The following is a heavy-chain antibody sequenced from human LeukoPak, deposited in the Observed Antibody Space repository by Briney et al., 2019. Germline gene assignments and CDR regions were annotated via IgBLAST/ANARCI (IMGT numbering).Heavy chain of an antibody. CDR2: ISGSGGSS. Sequence: GGALRLSCAASGCTFSSYAMSWVRQAPGKGLEWVSTISGSGGSSYYADSVKGRFTISRDNSKNTLYLQMNSLRAEDTAVYYCAKDMGYSSSWYSDYWGQGTLVTVSS. CDR1: GCTFSSYA. D-gene: IGHD6-13*01. V-gene: IGHV3-23*01. CDR3: AKDMGYSSSWYSDY. J-gene: IGHJ4*02.